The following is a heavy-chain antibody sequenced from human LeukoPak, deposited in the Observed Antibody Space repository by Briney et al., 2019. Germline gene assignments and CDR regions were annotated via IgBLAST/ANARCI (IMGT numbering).Heavy chain of an antibody. J-gene: IGHJ6*03. CDR1: GGSISSGGYY. Sequence: SQTLSLTCTVSGGSISSGGYYWSWIRQHPGKGLEWIGYIYYSGSTYYNPSLKSRVTMSVDTSKNQFSLKLSSVTAADTAVYYCARDVMGFMDVWGKGTTVTVSS. CDR2: IYYSGST. V-gene: IGHV4-31*03. CDR3: ARDVMGFMDV. D-gene: IGHD1-26*01.